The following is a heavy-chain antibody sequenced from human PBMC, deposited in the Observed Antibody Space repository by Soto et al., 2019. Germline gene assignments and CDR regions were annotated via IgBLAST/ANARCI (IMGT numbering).Heavy chain of an antibody. V-gene: IGHV1-18*01. J-gene: IGHJ4*02. CDR3: LRERAQMLTIVTLAY. D-gene: IGHD3-22*01. CDR1: GYTFTTYG. Sequence: QVQMVQSANEVKRPGASVKVSCKASGYTFTTYGISWVRQAPGQGLEWMGWISAYYGDTKYAPEVQGRVTLTRDISTNTAYKQLRKLRSDDTAMYFCLRERAQMLTIVTLAYWGQGPLVSVPS. CDR2: ISAYYGDT.